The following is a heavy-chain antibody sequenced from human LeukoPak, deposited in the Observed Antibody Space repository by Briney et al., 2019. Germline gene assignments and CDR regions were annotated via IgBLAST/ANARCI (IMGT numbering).Heavy chain of an antibody. CDR2: IIPIFGTA. CDR1: GGTFSNYA. J-gene: IGHJ4*02. CDR3: ARAGWLQYYYFDY. V-gene: IGHV1-69*06. Sequence: VASVKVSCTASGGTFSNYAISWVRQAPGQGLEWMGGIIPIFGTAKYAQKFQGRVTITADTSTSTAYMELSSLRSEDTAVYYCARAGWLQYYYFDYWGQGTLVTVSS. D-gene: IGHD5-24*01.